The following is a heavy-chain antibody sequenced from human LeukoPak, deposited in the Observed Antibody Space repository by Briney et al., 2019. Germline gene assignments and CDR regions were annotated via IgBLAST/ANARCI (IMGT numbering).Heavy chain of an antibody. CDR2: IIPIFGTA. D-gene: IGHD2-2*02. J-gene: IGHJ3*02. V-gene: IGHV1-69*13. CDR1: GGTFSSYA. Sequence: ASVKVSCTASGGTFSSYAISWVRQAPGQGLEWMGGIIPIFGTANYAQKFQGRVTITADESTSTAYMELSSLRSEDTAVYYCARPLLYTQDAFDIWGQGTMVTVSS. CDR3: ARPLLYTQDAFDI.